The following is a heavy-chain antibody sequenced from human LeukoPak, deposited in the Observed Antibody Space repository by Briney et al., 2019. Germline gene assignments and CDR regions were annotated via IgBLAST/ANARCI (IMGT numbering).Heavy chain of an antibody. CDR2: IRYDASDK. Sequence: PGGSLRLSCAASGFTFSRHGMHWVRQAPGKGLEWVAFIRYDASDKYYADSVKGRFTISRDNAKNSLYLQMNSLRAEDTALYYCAKDYGSGSYSYGMDVWGQGTTVTVSS. D-gene: IGHD3-10*01. CDR3: AKDYGSGSYSYGMDV. V-gene: IGHV3-30*02. J-gene: IGHJ6*02. CDR1: GFTFSRHG.